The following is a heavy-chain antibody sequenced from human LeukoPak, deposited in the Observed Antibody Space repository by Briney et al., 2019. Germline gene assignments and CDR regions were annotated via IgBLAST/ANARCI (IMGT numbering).Heavy chain of an antibody. J-gene: IGHJ4*02. D-gene: IGHD5-18*01. Sequence: SETLSLTCAVYGGSFSGYYWSWIRQPPGKGLEWIGEINHSGSTNYNPSLKSRVTISVDTSKNQFSLKLSSVTAADTAVYYCARAWDTAMEFDYWGQGTLATVSS. CDR2: INHSGST. CDR3: ARAWDTAMEFDY. CDR1: GGSFSGYY. V-gene: IGHV4-34*01.